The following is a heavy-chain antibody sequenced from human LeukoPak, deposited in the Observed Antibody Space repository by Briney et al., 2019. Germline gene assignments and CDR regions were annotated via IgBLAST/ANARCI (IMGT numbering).Heavy chain of an antibody. V-gene: IGHV4-59*01. Sequence: YPSETLSLTCAVYGGSFSGYYWSWIRQPPGKGLEWIGYIYYSGSTNYNPSLKSRVTISVDTSKNQFSLKLSSVTAADTAVYYCARVEEGYGSGRRENYYYYMDVWGKGTTVTISS. CDR1: GGSFSGYY. CDR3: ARVEEGYGSGRRENYYYYMDV. D-gene: IGHD3-10*01. CDR2: IYYSGST. J-gene: IGHJ6*03.